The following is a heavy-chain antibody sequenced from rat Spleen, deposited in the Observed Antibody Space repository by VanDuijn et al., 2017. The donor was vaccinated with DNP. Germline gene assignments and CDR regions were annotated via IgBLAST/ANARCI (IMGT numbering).Heavy chain of an antibody. CDR2: VNKDSSRI. CDR1: GFNFNDFW. CDR3: AREVRYYSGPDY. D-gene: IGHD1-1*01. V-gene: IGHV4-2*01. Sequence: EVQLVESGGGPVQPGSPLKLSCAASGFNFNDFWMGWVRQAPGKGLEWIGEVNKDSSRINYSPSLKEKITISRDSVQNTLYLQMSKLGSEDTAIYYCAREVRYYSGPDYWGQGVMVTVSS. J-gene: IGHJ2*01.